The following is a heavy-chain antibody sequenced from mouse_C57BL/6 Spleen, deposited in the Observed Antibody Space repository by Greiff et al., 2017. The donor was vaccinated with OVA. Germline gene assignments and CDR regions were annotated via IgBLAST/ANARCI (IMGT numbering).Heavy chain of an antibody. Sequence: QVQLQQPGAELVRPGTSVKLSCKASGYTFTSYWMHWVKQRPGQGLEWIGVIDPSDSYTNYNQKFKGKATLTVDTSSSTAYMQLSSLTSEDSAVYDCARRSDGYYGFAYWGQGTLVTVSA. CDR2: IDPSDSYT. D-gene: IGHD2-3*01. CDR3: ARRSDGYYGFAY. J-gene: IGHJ3*01. CDR1: GYTFTSYW. V-gene: IGHV1-59*01.